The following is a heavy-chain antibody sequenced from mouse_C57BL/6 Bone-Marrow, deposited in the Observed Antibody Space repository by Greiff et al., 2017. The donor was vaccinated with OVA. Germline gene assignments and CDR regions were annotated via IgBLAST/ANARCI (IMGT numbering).Heavy chain of an antibody. Sequence: EVQLQESGPGLVKPSQSLSLTCSVTGYSITSGYYWNWIRQFPGNKLEWMGYISYDGSNNYNPSLKNRISITRDTSKNQFFLKLNSVTTEDTATYYCARGKRDYYGPWFAYWGQGTLVTVSA. CDR1: GYSITSGYY. CDR2: ISYDGSN. CDR3: ARGKRDYYGPWFAY. D-gene: IGHD1-1*01. J-gene: IGHJ3*01. V-gene: IGHV3-6*01.